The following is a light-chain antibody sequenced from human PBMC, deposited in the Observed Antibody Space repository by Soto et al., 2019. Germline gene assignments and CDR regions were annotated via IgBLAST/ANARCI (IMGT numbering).Light chain of an antibody. Sequence: QSALTQPRSVSGSPEQSVTISCTGTSSDVGSYDYVSWYQQHPGKAPKLMIYDVTKRPSRVPDRFSGSKSGNTASLTISGLQAEAEGDYYCCSYAGSYIWVFGGGTKLTVL. CDR3: CSYAGSYIWV. J-gene: IGLJ3*02. CDR1: SSDVGSYDY. V-gene: IGLV2-11*01. CDR2: DVT.